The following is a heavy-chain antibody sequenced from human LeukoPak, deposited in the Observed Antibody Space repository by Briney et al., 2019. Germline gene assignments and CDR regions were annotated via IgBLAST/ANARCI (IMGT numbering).Heavy chain of an antibody. Sequence: SETLSLTCAVYGGSFSGYYWSWIRQPPGKGLEWIGEINHSGSTNYNPSLKSRVTISVDTSKNQFSLKLSSVTAADTAVYYCARRDYGGPGHFDLWGRGTLVTVSS. D-gene: IGHD4-23*01. CDR1: GGSFSGYY. V-gene: IGHV4-34*01. J-gene: IGHJ2*01. CDR3: ARRDYGGPGHFDL. CDR2: INHSGST.